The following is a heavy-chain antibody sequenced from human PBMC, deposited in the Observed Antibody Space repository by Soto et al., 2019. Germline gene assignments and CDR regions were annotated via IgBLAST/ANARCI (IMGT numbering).Heavy chain of an antibody. CDR1: GYTFTSYA. Sequence: ASVKVSCKASGYTFTSYAMHWVRQASGQRLEGMGWINAGNGNTKYSQNLQGRVTITRDTTARTAYMELINLVSEATAAYYCARDKVDYWIGYSPQEYYGTDLWGQGTQVTV. D-gene: IGHD3-3*01. CDR2: INAGNGNT. CDR3: ARDKVDYWIGYSPQEYYGTDL. V-gene: IGHV1-3*01. J-gene: IGHJ6*01.